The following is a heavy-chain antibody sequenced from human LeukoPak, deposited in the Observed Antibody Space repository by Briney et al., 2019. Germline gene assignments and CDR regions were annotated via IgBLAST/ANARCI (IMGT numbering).Heavy chain of an antibody. V-gene: IGHV4-31*03. J-gene: IGHJ5*02. CDR1: GGSLSSGGYY. Sequence: SETLSLTCTVSGGSLSSGGYYWSWIRQHPGKGLEWIGYIYYSGSTYYNPSLKSRVTISVDTSKNQFSLKLSSVTAADTAVYYCAREGSRAYYYGSGAGRWFDPWGQGTLVTVSS. CDR3: AREGSRAYYYGSGAGRWFDP. CDR2: IYYSGST. D-gene: IGHD3-10*01.